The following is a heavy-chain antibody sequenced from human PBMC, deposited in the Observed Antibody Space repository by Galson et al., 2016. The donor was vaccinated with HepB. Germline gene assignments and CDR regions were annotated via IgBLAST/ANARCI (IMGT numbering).Heavy chain of an antibody. CDR3: ARWREDYQGSGRTFDY. J-gene: IGHJ4*02. D-gene: IGHD3-10*01. CDR2: IYHSGTT. V-gene: IGHV4-4*02. CDR1: NDSITSIYW. Sequence: SETLSLTCTVSNDSITSIYWWNWVRQTPGKGLEWIGEIYHSGTTNYNPSLKSRGTISIDKSKNQFSLKLTYVTAADTAVYYCARWREDYQGSGRTFDYWGQGTLVTVSS.